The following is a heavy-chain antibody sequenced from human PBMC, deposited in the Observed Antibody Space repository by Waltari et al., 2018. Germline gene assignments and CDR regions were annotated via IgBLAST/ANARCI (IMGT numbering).Heavy chain of an antibody. CDR2: INACNGNT. J-gene: IGHJ3*02. Sequence: QVQLVQSGAEVKKPGASVKVSCKASGYTFTSYAMHWVRQAPGQRLEWMGWINACNGNTKYSQKFQGRVTITRDTSASTAYMELSSLRSEDTAVYYCARGPVLLWFRDAFDIWGQGTMVTVSS. D-gene: IGHD3-10*01. CDR1: GYTFTSYA. CDR3: ARGPVLLWFRDAFDI. V-gene: IGHV1-3*01.